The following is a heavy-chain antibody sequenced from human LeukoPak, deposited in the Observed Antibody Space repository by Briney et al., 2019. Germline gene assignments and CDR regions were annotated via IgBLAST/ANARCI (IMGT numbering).Heavy chain of an antibody. CDR3: ARDSGNYFFYY. CDR1: GGTFSSYA. Sequence: ASVKVSCKTSGGTFSSYAITWVRQAPGQGLEWMGGIIPIFGTANYAQKFQGRVTIKADESTSTAYMELSSLRSEDTAVYYCARDSGNYFFYYWGQGTLVTVSS. J-gene: IGHJ4*02. CDR2: IIPIFGTA. V-gene: IGHV1-69*13. D-gene: IGHD1-26*01.